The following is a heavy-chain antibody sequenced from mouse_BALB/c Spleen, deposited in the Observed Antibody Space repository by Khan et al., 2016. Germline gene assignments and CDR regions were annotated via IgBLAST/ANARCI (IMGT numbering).Heavy chain of an antibody. CDR3: SSDYDGFAY. CDR2: IWGDGRT. D-gene: IGHD2-12*01. CDR1: GFSLTGYG. V-gene: IGHV2-6-7*01. Sequence: QVQLKESGPGLVAPSQSLSITCTVSGFSLTGYGVNWVRQPPGKGLEWLGKIWGDGRTDYNSALKSRVSISKDNSQSQVFLKMNSLQTDDTANYYCSSDYDGFAYWCQGTLVIVSA. J-gene: IGHJ3*01.